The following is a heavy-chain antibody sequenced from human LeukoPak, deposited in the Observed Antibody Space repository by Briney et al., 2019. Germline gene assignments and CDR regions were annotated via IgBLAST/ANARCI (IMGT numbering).Heavy chain of an antibody. CDR1: GYSFTSYW. Sequence: GESLKISCQGSGYSFTSYWIGWVRQMPGKGLEWMGIIYPGDSDTRYSPSFQGQVTISADKSISTAYLQWSSLKASDTAMYYCARHGWVGATLPHSDYWGQGTLVTVSS. V-gene: IGHV5-51*01. J-gene: IGHJ4*02. CDR2: IYPGDSDT. CDR3: ARHGWVGATLPHSDY. D-gene: IGHD1-26*01.